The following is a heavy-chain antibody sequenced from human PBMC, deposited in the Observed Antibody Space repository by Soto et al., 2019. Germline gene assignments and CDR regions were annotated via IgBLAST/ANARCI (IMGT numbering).Heavy chain of an antibody. D-gene: IGHD4-4*01. CDR2: IIPIFGTA. V-gene: IGHV1-69*13. CDR1: GGTFSSYA. CDR3: ARGLSNYAHFYSSVMDV. J-gene: IGHJ6*02. Sequence: ASVKVSCKASGGTFSSYAISWVRQAPGQGLEWMGGIIPIFGTANYAQKFQGRVTITADESTSTAYMELSSLRSVDTAVYYCARGLSNYAHFYSSVMDVWGQGTLVTVSS.